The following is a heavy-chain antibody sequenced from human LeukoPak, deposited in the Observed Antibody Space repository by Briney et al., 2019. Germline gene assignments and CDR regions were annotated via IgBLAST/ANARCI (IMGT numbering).Heavy chain of an antibody. D-gene: IGHD3-22*01. CDR3: ARDPHYYDSSGAPIDP. Sequence: ASVKVSCKASGYTFTSYGISWVRQAPGQGLEWMGWISAYNGNTNYAQKLQGRVTMTTDTSTSTAYMELRSLRSDDTAVYYCARDPHYYDSSGAPIDPWGQGTLVTVSS. CDR1: GYTFTSYG. CDR2: ISAYNGNT. J-gene: IGHJ5*02. V-gene: IGHV1-18*01.